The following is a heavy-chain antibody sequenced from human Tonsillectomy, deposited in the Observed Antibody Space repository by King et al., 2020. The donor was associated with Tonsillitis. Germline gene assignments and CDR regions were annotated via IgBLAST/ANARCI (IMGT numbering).Heavy chain of an antibody. CDR2: IYYSGST. CDR3: ARHDYGDQFYFDY. J-gene: IGHJ4*02. D-gene: IGHD4-17*01. Sequence: QLQESGPGLVKPSETLSLTCTVSGDTVTSSSYFWGWIRQPPGKGLEWIGSIYYSGSTYYNPSLKSRVTISVDTSKNQFSLKLSSVTAADTAVYYCARHDYGDQFYFDYWGRGTLVTVSS. CDR1: GDTVTSSSYF. V-gene: IGHV4-39*07.